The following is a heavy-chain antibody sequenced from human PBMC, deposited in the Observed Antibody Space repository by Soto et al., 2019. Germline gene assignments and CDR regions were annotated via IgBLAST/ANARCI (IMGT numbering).Heavy chain of an antibody. J-gene: IGHJ4*02. D-gene: IGHD6-13*01. CDR3: AKVSPGYSSSWPPDY. V-gene: IGHV3-23*01. CDR1: GFTSIGHA. CDR2: ISGSGGST. Sequence: LRYGASGFTSIGHAVRRIRQDTGKGLEWVSAISGSGGSTYYADSVKGRFTISRDNSKNTLYLQMNSLRAEDTAVYYCAKVSPGYSSSWPPDYWGQGTLVTVSS.